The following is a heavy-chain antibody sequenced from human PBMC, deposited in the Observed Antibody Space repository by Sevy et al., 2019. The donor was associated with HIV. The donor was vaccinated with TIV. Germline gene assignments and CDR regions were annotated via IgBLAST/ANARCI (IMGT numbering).Heavy chain of an antibody. J-gene: IGHJ5*01. D-gene: IGHD4-17*01. V-gene: IGHV3-23*01. CDR3: AKDYGDFKNWFDS. Sequence: GGSLRLSCAASGFTLSSYTMAWVRQAPGKGLEWVSSIGSSDDRTFYAGPVKGRFTISRDNSKNALHLQMNSLRAEDTAVYYCAKDYGDFKNWFDSWGQGALVTVSS. CDR2: IGSSDDRT. CDR1: GFTLSSYT.